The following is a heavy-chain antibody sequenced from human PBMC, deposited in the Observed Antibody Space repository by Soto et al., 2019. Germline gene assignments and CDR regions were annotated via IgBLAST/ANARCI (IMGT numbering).Heavy chain of an antibody. V-gene: IGHV3-48*03. Sequence: EVQLVESGGGLVQPGGSLRLSCAASGFSFSSYEMNWVRQAPGKGLEWVSYISGGGSTIYYADSVKGRITISRDNARNSLYLHMNSLRAEDTAVYYCAREARGGGYFDYWGQGTLVTVSS. J-gene: IGHJ4*02. CDR2: ISGGGSTI. CDR1: GFSFSSYE. D-gene: IGHD2-15*01. CDR3: AREARGGGYFDY.